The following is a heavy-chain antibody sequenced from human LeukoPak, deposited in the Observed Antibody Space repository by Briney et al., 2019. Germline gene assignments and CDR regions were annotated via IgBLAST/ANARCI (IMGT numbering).Heavy chain of an antibody. CDR2: INPNSGGT. V-gene: IGHV1-2*02. J-gene: IGHJ4*02. CDR3: ASRIEYSNYGLDY. D-gene: IGHD4-11*01. CDR1: GYTFTGYY. Sequence: ASVKVSCKASGYTFTGYYMHWVRQAPGQGLEWMGWINPNSGGTNYAQKFQGRVTMTRDTSISTAYMELSRLRSDDTAVYYCASRIEYSNYGLDYWGQGTLVTVSS.